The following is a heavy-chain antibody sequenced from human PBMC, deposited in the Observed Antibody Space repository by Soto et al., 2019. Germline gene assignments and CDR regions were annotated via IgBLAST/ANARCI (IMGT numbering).Heavy chain of an antibody. D-gene: IGHD5-12*01. Sequence: GESLKIACKGSGYSFTSYWISWVRQMPGKGLEWMGRIDPSDSYTNYSPSFHGHVAMSPDKSISTAYLQWSRLKASDTAMYYCARHRVATIRAKIYYYGMDVSGQGTTVTVSS. V-gene: IGHV5-10-1*01. CDR3: ARHRVATIRAKIYYYGMDV. J-gene: IGHJ6*02. CDR2: IDPSDSYT. CDR1: GYSFTSYW.